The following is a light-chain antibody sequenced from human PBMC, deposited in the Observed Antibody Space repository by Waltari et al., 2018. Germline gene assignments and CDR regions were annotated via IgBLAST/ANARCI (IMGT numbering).Light chain of an antibody. J-gene: IGKJ2*03. CDR1: QDINKW. Sequence: DIQMTQSPSSVSASVGDRVTITCRASQDINKWLAWFQQTPGKAPKLLIYAGSSLQSGVPSRFSGSGSVADFTLTISTLQPEDSATYYCQQAHSFPYSFGQGTKLEIK. CDR2: AGS. CDR3: QQAHSFPYS. V-gene: IGKV1-12*01.